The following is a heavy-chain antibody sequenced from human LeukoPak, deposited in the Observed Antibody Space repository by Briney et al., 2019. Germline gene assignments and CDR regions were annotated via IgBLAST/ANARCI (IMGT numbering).Heavy chain of an antibody. CDR2: ISSSSSNI. CDR1: GFTFSSYS. Sequence: GGSLRLSCTASGFTFSSYSMNWVRQAPGKGLEWVSYISSSSSNIFYADSFKGRFTISRDNAQNSLYLQMNSLRVEDTAVYYCARLYDDCTRSTCLWYFDYWGQGTLVTVPS. J-gene: IGHJ4*02. D-gene: IGHD2/OR15-2a*01. V-gene: IGHV3-21*01. CDR3: ARLYDDCTRSTCLWYFDY.